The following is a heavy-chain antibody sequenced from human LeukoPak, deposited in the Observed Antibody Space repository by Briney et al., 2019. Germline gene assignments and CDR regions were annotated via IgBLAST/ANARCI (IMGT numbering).Heavy chain of an antibody. CDR3: ARHTGQWPSLHYYYYGMDV. V-gene: IGHV4-39*01. CDR2: IYYSGST. J-gene: IGHJ6*02. CDR1: GGSISSSSYY. Sequence: PSETLSLTCTVSGGSISSSSYYWGWIRQPPGKGLEWIGSIYYSGSTNYNPSLKSRVTISVDTSKNQFSLKLSSVTAADTAVYYCARHTGQWPSLHYYYYGMDVWGQGTTVTVSS. D-gene: IGHD6-19*01.